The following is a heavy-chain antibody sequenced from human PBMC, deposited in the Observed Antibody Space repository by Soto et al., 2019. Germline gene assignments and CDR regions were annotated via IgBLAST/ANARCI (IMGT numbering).Heavy chain of an antibody. Sequence: QVQLVQSGAEVKEPGSSVNVSCKTSGGTFGNTAVTWVRQAPGQGLEWIGGIVPMFGTANYAQKFRGRVTITADESTSTAYMELSSLRSDDTAVYYCARDGDPGYSFWSGPLGGGRFAPWGQGTLVNVSS. D-gene: IGHD3-3*01. CDR3: ARDGDPGYSFWSGPLGGGRFAP. J-gene: IGHJ5*02. CDR2: IVPMFGTA. CDR1: GGTFGNTA. V-gene: IGHV1-69*12.